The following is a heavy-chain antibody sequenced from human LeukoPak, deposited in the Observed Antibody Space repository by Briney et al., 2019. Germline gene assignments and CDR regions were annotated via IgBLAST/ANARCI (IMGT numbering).Heavy chain of an antibody. CDR3: TRGGYYHDTSGFVVSDHFDH. CDR2: LYSGGNT. V-gene: IGHV3-66*01. Sequence: GGSLRLSCEASGFIVSGNFMSWVRQAPGKGLERVSVLYSGGNTFYIDSVKGRFIMSRDDSKNTVYLQMNSLRAEDTAVYFCTRGGYYHDTSGFVVSDHFDHWGQGSLVTVSS. CDR1: GFIVSGNF. J-gene: IGHJ4*02. D-gene: IGHD3-22*01.